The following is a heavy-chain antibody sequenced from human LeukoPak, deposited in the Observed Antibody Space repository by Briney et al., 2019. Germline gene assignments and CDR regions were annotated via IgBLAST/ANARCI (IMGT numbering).Heavy chain of an antibody. CDR2: IKQDGNEK. CDR3: VRMGRYGDYDY. Sequence: GGSLRLSCAASGFTFSNYGIHWVRQAPGKGLEWVANIKQDGNEKYYVDSVKGRFTISRDNAKNSLYLQMNSLRAEDTAVYYCVRMGRYGDYDYWGQGTLVTVSS. V-gene: IGHV3-7*01. J-gene: IGHJ4*02. CDR1: GFTFSNYG. D-gene: IGHD4-17*01.